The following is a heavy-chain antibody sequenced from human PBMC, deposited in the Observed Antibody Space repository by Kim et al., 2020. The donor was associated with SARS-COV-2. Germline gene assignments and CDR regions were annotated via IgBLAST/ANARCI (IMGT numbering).Heavy chain of an antibody. V-gene: IGHV3-7*03. Sequence: GGSLRLSCAGSGFRFSADWMTWVRQAPSKGLEWVANIKHDGTTQNYVESVKGRFTVTRDNDKNSVFLHMNNMRAEDTAAYDCASDRLEDWGQGTLVIVSS. J-gene: IGHJ4*02. CDR2: IKHDGTTQ. CDR1: GFRFSADW. CDR3: ASDRLED.